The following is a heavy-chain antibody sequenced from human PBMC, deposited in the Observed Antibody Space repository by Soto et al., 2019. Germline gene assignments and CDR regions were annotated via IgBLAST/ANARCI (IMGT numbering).Heavy chain of an antibody. CDR2: ISAYNGNT. J-gene: IGHJ4*02. V-gene: IGHV1-18*01. CDR1: GYTFTSYG. Sequence: QVQLVQSGAEVKKPGASVKVSCKASGYTFTSYGISWVRQAPGQGLEWMGWISAYNGNTYYAQKLQGRVTMTTDTATSTAYMELRSLRSEDTTVYYCAREDVRYYHSSGYYFNFDYWGPGTLVTAYS. CDR3: AREDVRYYHSSGYYFNFDY. D-gene: IGHD3-22*01.